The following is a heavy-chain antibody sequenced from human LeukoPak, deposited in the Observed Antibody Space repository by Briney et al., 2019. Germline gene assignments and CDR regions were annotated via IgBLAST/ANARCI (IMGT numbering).Heavy chain of an antibody. Sequence: GGSLRLSCAASAFTFSSYAMSWVRQAPGKGLEWVSAISGSGGSTYYADSVKGRFTISRDNSKNTLYLQMNSLRAEDTAVYYCAKDSRYYDSSGLFDYWGQGTLVTVSS. J-gene: IGHJ4*02. D-gene: IGHD3-22*01. CDR2: ISGSGGST. CDR3: AKDSRYYDSSGLFDY. V-gene: IGHV3-23*01. CDR1: AFTFSSYA.